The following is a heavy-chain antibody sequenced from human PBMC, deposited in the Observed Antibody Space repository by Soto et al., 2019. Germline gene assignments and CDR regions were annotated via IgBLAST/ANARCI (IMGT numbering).Heavy chain of an antibody. CDR3: ARDLRRGSSSVS. D-gene: IGHD6-6*01. CDR2: ISYDGSNK. Sequence: GGSLRLSCAASGFTFISYAMHWGRQAPGKGLEWVAVISYDGSNKYYADSVKGRFTISRDNSKNTLYLQMNSLRAEDTAVYYCARDLRRGSSSVSWGQGTLVTVSS. V-gene: IGHV3-30-3*01. CDR1: GFTFISYA. J-gene: IGHJ5*02.